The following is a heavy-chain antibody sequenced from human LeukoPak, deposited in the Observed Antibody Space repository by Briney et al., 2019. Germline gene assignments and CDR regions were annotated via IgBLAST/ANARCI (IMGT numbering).Heavy chain of an antibody. Sequence: SETLSLTCTVSGGSISSYYWSWIRQPPGKGLEWMGYIYYSGSTNYNPSLKSRVTISVDTSKNQFSLKLSSVTAAAAAVYYCARLEYSGSSGPFDYWCQGTVVIVSS. CDR1: GGSISSYY. V-gene: IGHV4-59*01. J-gene: IGHJ4*02. D-gene: IGHD6-6*01. CDR3: ARLEYSGSSGPFDY. CDR2: IYYSGST.